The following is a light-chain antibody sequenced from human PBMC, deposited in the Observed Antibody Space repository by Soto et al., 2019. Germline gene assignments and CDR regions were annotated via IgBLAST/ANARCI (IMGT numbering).Light chain of an antibody. V-gene: IGLV2-14*01. J-gene: IGLJ1*01. CDR3: SSYTTSSTLYV. CDR1: SSDVGTYNY. Sequence: QSALTQPASVSGSPGQSITISCTGTSSDVGTYNYVSWYQQQPGKAPKLLIYEVSNRPSGISDRFSGSKSGNTASLTISGLQAEDEADYYCSSYTTSSTLYVFGTGTQLTVL. CDR2: EVS.